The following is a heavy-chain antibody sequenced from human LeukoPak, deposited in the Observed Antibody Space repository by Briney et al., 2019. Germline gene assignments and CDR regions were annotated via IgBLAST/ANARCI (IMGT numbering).Heavy chain of an antibody. CDR2: IDPSGGST. CDR1: GYTFTSYY. CDR3: ARVRGYCGGDCFYYFDY. Sequence: ASVKVSCKASGYTFTSYYMHWVRQAPGQGLEWMGIIDPSGGSTSYAQKFQGRVTMTRDTSTSTVYMELNSLRAEDTAVYYCARVRGYCGGDCFYYFDYWGQGTLVTVSS. V-gene: IGHV1-46*01. D-gene: IGHD2-21*02. J-gene: IGHJ4*02.